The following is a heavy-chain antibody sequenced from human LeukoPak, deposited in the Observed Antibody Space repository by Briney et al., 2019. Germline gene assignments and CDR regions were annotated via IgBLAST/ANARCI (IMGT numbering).Heavy chain of an antibody. CDR1: GGSISNRNNY. CDR2: IYYSGST. CDR3: ARDRMEWYKPKYSFDY. V-gene: IGHV4-39*07. J-gene: IGHJ4*02. Sequence: PSETLSLTCTVSGGSISNRNNYWAWIRQPPGKGLEYIGTIYYSGSTYYNPSLKSRVTISADTSENQFSLKLNSVTAADTAVYYCARDRMEWYKPKYSFDYWGQGTLVTVSS. D-gene: IGHD3-3*01.